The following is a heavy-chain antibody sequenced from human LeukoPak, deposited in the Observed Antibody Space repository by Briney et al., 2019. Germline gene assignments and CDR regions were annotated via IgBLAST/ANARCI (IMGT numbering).Heavy chain of an antibody. CDR2: IYYSGNS. J-gene: IGHJ4*02. CDR1: GDSFSSSNYF. D-gene: IGHD2-2*01. CDR3: ARHGNLVVDPGAKGFDY. V-gene: IGHV4-39*01. Sequence: SATLSLTCTVSGDSFSSSNYFWVWIRQPPGKGREWIGTIYYSGNSYYNPSLKSRVTISVDTSKKQFSLKLTSVMAADTAVYYCARHGNLVVDPGAKGFDYWGLGTHLTVSS.